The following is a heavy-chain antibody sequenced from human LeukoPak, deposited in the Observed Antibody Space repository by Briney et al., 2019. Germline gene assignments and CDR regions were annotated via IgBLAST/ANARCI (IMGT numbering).Heavy chain of an antibody. J-gene: IGHJ4*02. CDR3: ARVSSLAVAGFFDY. V-gene: IGHV3-7*01. CDR2: IKQDGSEK. D-gene: IGHD6-19*01. CDR1: GFTFSSNW. Sequence: GGSLRLSCAASGFTFSSNWMNWVRQAPGKGLEWVANIKQDGSEKDYVDSVKGRFTISRDNAKNSLYLQMNSLRAEDTAVYYCARVSSLAVAGFFDYWGQGILVTVSS.